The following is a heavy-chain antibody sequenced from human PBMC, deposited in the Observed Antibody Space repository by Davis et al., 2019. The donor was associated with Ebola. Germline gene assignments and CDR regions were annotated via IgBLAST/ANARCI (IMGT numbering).Heavy chain of an antibody. D-gene: IGHD3-22*01. CDR2: IYYSGST. CDR3: ARHKSHSYYDSSGYYKGYNWFDP. CDR1: GGSISSYY. V-gene: IGHV4-59*08. J-gene: IGHJ5*02. Sequence: SETLSLTCTVSGGSISSYYWSWIRQPPGKGLEWIGYIYYSGSTNYNPSLKSRVTISVDTSKNQFSLKLSSVTAADTAVYYCARHKSHSYYDSSGYYKGYNWFDPWGQGTLVTVSS.